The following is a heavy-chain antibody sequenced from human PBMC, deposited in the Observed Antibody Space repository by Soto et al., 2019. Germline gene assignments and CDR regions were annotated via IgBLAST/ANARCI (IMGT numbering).Heavy chain of an antibody. CDR2: ISGSGGST. CDR1: GFTFSSYA. J-gene: IGHJ4*02. CDR3: AKEDLERDYFYC. Sequence: EVQLLESGGGLVQPGGSLRLSCAASGFTFSSYAMSWVRQAPGKGLEWVSAISGSGGSTSYADSVKGRFTISRDNSKYTLYLQLSSLRDEGTAVYYCAKEDLERDYFYCWGQGTLVTVSS. D-gene: IGHD1-1*01. V-gene: IGHV3-23*01.